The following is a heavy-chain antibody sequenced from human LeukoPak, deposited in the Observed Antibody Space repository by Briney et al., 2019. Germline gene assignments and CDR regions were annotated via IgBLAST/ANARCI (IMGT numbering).Heavy chain of an antibody. V-gene: IGHV3-53*01. Sequence: GGSLRLSCAASGFTVSSNYMSWVRQAPGKGLEWVSVIYSGGSTYYADSVKGRFTISRDNSKNTLYLQMNSLRAEDTAVYYCASHITIFGVVTDYWGQGTLVTVSS. CDR2: IYSGGST. CDR1: GFTVSSNY. D-gene: IGHD3-3*01. CDR3: ASHITIFGVVTDY. J-gene: IGHJ4*02.